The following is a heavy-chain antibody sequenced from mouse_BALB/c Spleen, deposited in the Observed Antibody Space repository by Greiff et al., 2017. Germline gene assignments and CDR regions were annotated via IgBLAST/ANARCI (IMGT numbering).Heavy chain of an antibody. CDR3: ARDPGYFDY. V-gene: IGHV5-9-4*01. CDR1: GFTFSSYA. J-gene: IGHJ2*01. CDR2: ISSGGSYT. Sequence: EVLLVESGGGLVKPGGSLNLSCAASGFTFSSYAMSWVRQSPEKRLEWVAEISSGGSYTYYPDTVTGRFTISRDNAKNTLYLEMSSLRSEDTAMYYCARDPGYFDYWGQGTTLTVSA.